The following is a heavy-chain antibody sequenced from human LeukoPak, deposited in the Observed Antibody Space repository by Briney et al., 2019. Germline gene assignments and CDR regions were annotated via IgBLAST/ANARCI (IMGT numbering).Heavy chain of an antibody. Sequence: PGGSLRLSCAASGFTFSSYAMSWVRQAPGKGLEWVSAISGSGGSTYYADSVKGRFTISRDNSKNTLYLQMNSPRAEDTAVYYCARAPTSGSYYMDYWGQGTLVTVSS. CDR1: GFTFSSYA. CDR3: ARAPTSGSYYMDY. D-gene: IGHD1-26*01. V-gene: IGHV3-23*01. CDR2: ISGSGGST. J-gene: IGHJ4*02.